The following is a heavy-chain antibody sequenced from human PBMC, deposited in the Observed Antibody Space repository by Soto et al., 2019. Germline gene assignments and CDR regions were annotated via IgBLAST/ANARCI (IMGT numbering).Heavy chain of an antibody. J-gene: IGHJ4*02. V-gene: IGHV3-66*01. Sequence: EVQLVESGGGLVQPGGSLRLSCAASGFPVSKKYMSWVRQAPGKGLEWVSVIYSGGSTFYADSVRGRFTISRDNSKNTVNLQMNSLRAEDTAVYYCARDPWAADYWGQGTLVTVSS. CDR3: ARDPWAADY. CDR2: IYSGGST. CDR1: GFPVSKKY. D-gene: IGHD3-16*01.